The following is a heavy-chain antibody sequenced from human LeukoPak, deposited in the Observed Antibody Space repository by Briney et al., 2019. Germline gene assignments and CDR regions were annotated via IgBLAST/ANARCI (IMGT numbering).Heavy chain of an antibody. V-gene: IGHV4-59*01. J-gene: IGHJ4*02. D-gene: IGHD6-13*01. CDR1: GGSISSYY. Sequence: SETLSLTCTVSGGSISSYYWSWIRQPPGKGLQWIGYIYYSGSTNYNPSLKSRVTISVDTSKNQFSLKLSSVTAADTAVYYCASFSIAAAVYFDYWGQGTLVTVSS. CDR3: ASFSIAAAVYFDY. CDR2: IYYSGST.